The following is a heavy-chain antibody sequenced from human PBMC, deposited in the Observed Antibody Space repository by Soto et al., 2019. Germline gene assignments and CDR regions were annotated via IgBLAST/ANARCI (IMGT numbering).Heavy chain of an antibody. V-gene: IGHV3-33*08. J-gene: IGHJ4*02. D-gene: IGHD4-17*01. CDR2: IWHDGSKT. CDR3: VRDFGTVTYLFDY. Sequence: VGSLRLSCVASGYTFSSYGMHWVRQAPGKGLEWVTAIWHDGSKTIYADSVKGRFTISRDDSKNTLYLQMDSLRAEDTAVYYCVRDFGTVTYLFDYWGQGTLVTVSS. CDR1: GYTFSSYG.